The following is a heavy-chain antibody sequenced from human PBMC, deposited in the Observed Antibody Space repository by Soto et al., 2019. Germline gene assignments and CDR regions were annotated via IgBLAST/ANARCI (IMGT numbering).Heavy chain of an antibody. CDR3: AHRDAHNYYVFDY. CDR2: IYWDDDK. Sequence: QITLKESGPTLVKPTQTLTLTCTLSGFSIGTSGMGVGWIRQPPGKALEWLGVIYWDDDKRYSPSLKSRLNITKDTSKNQEVLTVTNVEPVDTATYYCAHRDAHNYYVFDYWGPGTRVTVSS. V-gene: IGHV2-5*02. J-gene: IGHJ4*02. D-gene: IGHD3-10*02. CDR1: GFSIGTSGMG.